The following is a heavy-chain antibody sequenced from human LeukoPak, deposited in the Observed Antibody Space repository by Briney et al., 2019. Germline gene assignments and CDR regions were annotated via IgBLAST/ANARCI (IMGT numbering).Heavy chain of an antibody. CDR1: GFTFGDYA. CDR3: TRDLIPDYYDSSGGPDAFDI. J-gene: IGHJ3*02. V-gene: IGHV3-49*03. D-gene: IGHD3-22*01. CDR2: IRSKAYGGTT. Sequence: PGGSLRLSCTASGFTFGDYAMSWFRQAPGKGLEWVGFIRSKAYGGTTEYAASVKGRFTISRDDSKSIAYLQMNSLKTEDTAVYYCTRDLIPDYYDSSGGPDAFDIWGQGTMVTVSS.